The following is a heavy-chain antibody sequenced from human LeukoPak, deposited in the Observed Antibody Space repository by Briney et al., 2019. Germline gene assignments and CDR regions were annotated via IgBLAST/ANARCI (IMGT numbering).Heavy chain of an antibody. Sequence: GGSLRLSCAASGFTVSSNYMSWVRQAPGKGLYWVGIVSNDGSTTYYADSVKGRFTISRDNSKNTLYLQMNNLRPEDTAAYYCAKHTTLPPSYYFDYWGQGTLVTVSS. J-gene: IGHJ4*02. CDR1: GFTVSSNY. CDR2: VSNDGSTT. D-gene: IGHD4-17*01. V-gene: IGHV3-30*18. CDR3: AKHTTLPPSYYFDY.